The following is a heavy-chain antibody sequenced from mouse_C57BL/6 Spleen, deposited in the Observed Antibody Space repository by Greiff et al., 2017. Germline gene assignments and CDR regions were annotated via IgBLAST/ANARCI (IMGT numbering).Heavy chain of an antibody. V-gene: IGHV2-5*01. CDR1: GFSLTSYG. Sequence: QVQLQQSGPGLVQPSQSLSITCTVSGFSLTSYGVHWVRQSPGKGLEWLGVIWRGGSTDYNAAFMSRLSITKDNSQSQVFFKMNSLQADDTAIYYCAKNPGWLLHDYAMDYWGQGTSVTVSS. CDR2: IWRGGST. J-gene: IGHJ4*01. D-gene: IGHD2-3*01. CDR3: AKNPGWLLHDYAMDY.